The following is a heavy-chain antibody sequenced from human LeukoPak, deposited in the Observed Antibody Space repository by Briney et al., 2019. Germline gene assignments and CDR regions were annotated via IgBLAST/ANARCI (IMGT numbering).Heavy chain of an antibody. CDR1: GFTFSSYS. D-gene: IGHD3-16*01. CDR2: ISSSSSTI. CDR3: ARGGLGGGYDY. Sequence: GGSLRLSCAASGFTFSSYSMNWVRQAPGKGLEWVSYISSSSSTIYYADSVKGRFTISRDNAKNSLYLQMNSLRAGDTAVYYCARGGLGGGYDYWGQGTLVTVSS. J-gene: IGHJ4*02. V-gene: IGHV3-48*04.